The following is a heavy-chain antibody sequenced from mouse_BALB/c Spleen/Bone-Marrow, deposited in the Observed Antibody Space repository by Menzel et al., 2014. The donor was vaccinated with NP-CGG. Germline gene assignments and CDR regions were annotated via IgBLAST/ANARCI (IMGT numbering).Heavy chain of an antibody. D-gene: IGHD3-3*01. Sequence: VQLQQSGAELVKPGASVKLSCTASGFNIKDTYMHWVKQRPEQGLEWIGRIDPANGNTKYDPKFQGKATITADTSSNTAYLRLSSLASEDTAVYYCAGLDLFAYWGQGTLVTVSA. V-gene: IGHV14-3*02. CDR3: AGLDLFAY. CDR2: IDPANGNT. J-gene: IGHJ3*01. CDR1: GFNIKDTY.